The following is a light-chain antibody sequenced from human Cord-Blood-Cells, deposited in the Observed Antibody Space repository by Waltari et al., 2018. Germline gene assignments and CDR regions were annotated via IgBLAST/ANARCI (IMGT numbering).Light chain of an antibody. Sequence: QSALTQPASVSGSPGQSITISCTGPSSDVGGYNYVSWYQHHPGKAPKLMIYDVSNRPSGVSNRFSGSKSGNTASLTISGLQAEDEADYYCSSYTSSSTWVFGGGTKLTVL. J-gene: IGLJ3*02. CDR2: DVS. CDR1: SSDVGGYNY. V-gene: IGLV2-14*03. CDR3: SSYTSSSTWV.